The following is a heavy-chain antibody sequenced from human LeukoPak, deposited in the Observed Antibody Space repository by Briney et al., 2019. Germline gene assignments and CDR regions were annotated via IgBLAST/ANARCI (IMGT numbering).Heavy chain of an antibody. CDR1: GGTFSSYA. Sequence: SVKVSCKASGGTFSSYAISWVRQAPGQGLEWMGGIIPIFGTANCAQKFQGRVTVTADESTSTAYMELSSLRSEDTAVYYCARQGEYYDFWSGYKKHYYYYYMDVWGKGTTVTVSS. CDR3: ARQGEYYDFWSGYKKHYYYYYMDV. D-gene: IGHD3-3*01. V-gene: IGHV1-69*13. CDR2: IIPIFGTA. J-gene: IGHJ6*03.